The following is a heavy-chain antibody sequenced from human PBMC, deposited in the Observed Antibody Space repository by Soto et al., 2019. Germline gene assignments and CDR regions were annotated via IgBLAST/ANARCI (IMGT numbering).Heavy chain of an antibody. CDR2: IIPIFDPP. Sequence: QVQLVQSGAEVKKPGSSVRLSCKVSGGLFSSYAISWVRQAPGQGLQWMGGIIPIFDPPKYAQKFQGRVTITADKSTSPVYMELSSLKSEDTALYYWARGCGGGTCYAGGDNWGQGTLVTVSS. CDR1: GGLFSSYA. V-gene: IGHV1-69*06. D-gene: IGHD2-15*01. J-gene: IGHJ4*02. CDR3: ARGCGGGTCYAGGDN.